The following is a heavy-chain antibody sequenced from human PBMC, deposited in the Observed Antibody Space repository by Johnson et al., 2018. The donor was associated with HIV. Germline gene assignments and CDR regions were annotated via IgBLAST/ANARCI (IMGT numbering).Heavy chain of an antibody. J-gene: IGHJ3*02. CDR3: ARDKYYLTAITGSAFDI. D-gene: IGHD2/OR15-2a*01. CDR1: EFTFRDYW. CDR2: IKQDGSDT. Sequence: MQLVESGGGLVQPGGSLRLSCSASEFTFRDYWMAWVRQAPGRGLEWVANIKQDGSDTYYLDSVKCRFTISIDNTKNSLFLQMDTLRAGDTAVYYCARDKYYLTAITGSAFDIWGQGTMVTVSS. V-gene: IGHV3-7*05.